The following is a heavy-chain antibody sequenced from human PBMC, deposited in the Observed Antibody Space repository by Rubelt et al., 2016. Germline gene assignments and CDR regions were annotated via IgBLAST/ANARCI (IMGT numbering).Heavy chain of an antibody. CDR3: ATTIAIRPYYFDY. V-gene: IGHV1-69*04. CDR1: GGTFSSYA. D-gene: IGHD6-6*01. J-gene: IGHJ4*02. Sequence: QVQLVQSGAEVKKPGSSVKVSCKASGGTFSSYAISWVRQAPGQGLEWMGRIIPILGIANYAQKFQGRVTITADKSTSTAYMELSSLRSEDTAVYYCATTIAIRPYYFDYWGQGTLVTVSS. CDR2: IIPILGIA.